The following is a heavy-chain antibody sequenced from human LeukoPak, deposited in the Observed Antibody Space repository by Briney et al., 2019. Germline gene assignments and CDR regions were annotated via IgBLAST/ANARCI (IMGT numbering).Heavy chain of an antibody. CDR3: ARVGPYVAAAGPLDY. J-gene: IGHJ4*02. Sequence: GGSLRLSCAASGFTFNSHWMHWVRQAPGKGLVWVSRINSDGSSTSYADSVKGRFTISRDNAKNTLYLQMNSLRAEDTAVYYCARVGPYVAAAGPLDYWGQGTLVTVSS. V-gene: IGHV3-74*01. D-gene: IGHD6-13*01. CDR2: INSDGSST. CDR1: GFTFNSHW.